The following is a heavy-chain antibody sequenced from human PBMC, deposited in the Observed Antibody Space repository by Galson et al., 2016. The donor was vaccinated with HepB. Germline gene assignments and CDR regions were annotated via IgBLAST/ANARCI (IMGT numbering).Heavy chain of an antibody. D-gene: IGHD3-9*01. CDR2: VSYDGRNK. V-gene: IGHV3-30*18. CDR1: GFAFSNYA. CDR3: AKNDILAGYSAFDY. J-gene: IGHJ4*02. Sequence: LRLSCAASGFAFSNYAMHWVRQAPGKGLEWVAVVSYDGRNKYYADSVKGRFTISRDNSKNTVYLQRNRLRVEDTAVYYCAKNDILAGYSAFDYWGQGTLVTASS.